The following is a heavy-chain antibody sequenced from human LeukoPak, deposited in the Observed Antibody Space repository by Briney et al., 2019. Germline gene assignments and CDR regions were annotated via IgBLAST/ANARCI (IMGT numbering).Heavy chain of an antibody. CDR3: ARDVGAYFDY. J-gene: IGHJ4*02. V-gene: IGHV1-2*02. Sequence: ASVKVSCKASGYTFTGYYMHWVRQAPGQGLEWMGWINPNSGGTNYAQKFQGRVTMTTDTSTSTAYMELRSLRSDDTAVYYCARDVGAYFDYWGQGTLVTVSS. CDR1: GYTFTGYY. CDR2: INPNSGGT. D-gene: IGHD1-26*01.